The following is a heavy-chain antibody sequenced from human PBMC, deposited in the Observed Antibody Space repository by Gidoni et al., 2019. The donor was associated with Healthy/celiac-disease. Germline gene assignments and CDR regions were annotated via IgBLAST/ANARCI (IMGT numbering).Heavy chain of an antibody. CDR2: IIPILGIA. V-gene: IGHV1-69*09. J-gene: IGHJ5*02. Sequence: QVQLVQSGAEAKKPGSSVKVSCQASGGTVSSYAISWVRQAPGQGLEWMGTIIPILGIATYAQKFQGRVTITADKSTSTAYMELSSLRSEDTAVYYCASSEVVAATPDLANWFDPWGQGTLVTVSS. CDR1: GGTVSSYA. D-gene: IGHD2-15*01. CDR3: ASSEVVAATPDLANWFDP.